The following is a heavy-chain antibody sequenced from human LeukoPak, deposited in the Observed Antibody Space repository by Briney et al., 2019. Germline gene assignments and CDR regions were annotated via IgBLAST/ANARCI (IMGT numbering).Heavy chain of an antibody. D-gene: IGHD3-10*01. V-gene: IGHV1-18*01. Sequence: ASVKVSCQTSGYTFDSYGISWVRQAPGQGLAWMGWISAYNGNTNYAQKLQGRVTMTTDTSTSTAYMELRSLRSDDTAVYYCARDMYYYSRTGFDPWGQGTLVTVSS. J-gene: IGHJ5*02. CDR1: GYTFDSYG. CDR2: ISAYNGNT. CDR3: ARDMYYYSRTGFDP.